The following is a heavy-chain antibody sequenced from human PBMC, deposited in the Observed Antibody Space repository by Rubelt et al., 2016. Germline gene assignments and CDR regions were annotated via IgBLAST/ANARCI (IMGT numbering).Heavy chain of an antibody. V-gene: IGHV3-30*02. CDR2: IRFDGSNQ. D-gene: IGHD2-15*01. CDR1: GFTFGHYG. J-gene: IGHJ4*02. CDR3: AKGTVRTATPSEFDY. Sequence: QVQLVESGGGVVQPGGSLRISCAASGFTFGHYGIHWVRQAPGKGLEWVVFIRFDGSNQHYADSVKGRFSISRANSKNTLYLQMNSLRAEDTAVYYCAKGTVRTATPSEFDYWGQGTLVTVSS.